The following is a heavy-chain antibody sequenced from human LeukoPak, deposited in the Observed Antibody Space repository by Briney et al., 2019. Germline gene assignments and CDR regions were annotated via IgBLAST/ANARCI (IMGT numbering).Heavy chain of an antibody. CDR1: GYTFTSYG. CDR3: ARTPIPNYYYYYMDV. Sequence: GASVKVSCKASGYTFTSYGISWVRQAPGQGLEWMGWISAYNGNTNYAQKLQGRVTMTTDTSTSTAYMELRSLRSDDTAVYYCARTPIPNYYYYYMDVWGKGTRSPSP. J-gene: IGHJ6*03. V-gene: IGHV1-18*01. CDR2: ISAYNGNT. D-gene: IGHD2-2*02.